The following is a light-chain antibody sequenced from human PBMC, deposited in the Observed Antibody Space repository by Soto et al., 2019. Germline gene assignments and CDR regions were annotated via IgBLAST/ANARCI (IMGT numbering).Light chain of an antibody. Sequence: QSVLTQTPSASGTPGQRVTISCSGSNSNIGSHTINWYQQLPGTAPKLLIYNNNQRPSGVPDRFSGSKSGTSASLAISGLQSEDEADYYCAAWDDSLNGPVFGGGTKVTVL. CDR2: NNN. J-gene: IGLJ2*01. V-gene: IGLV1-44*01. CDR1: NSNIGSHT. CDR3: AAWDDSLNGPV.